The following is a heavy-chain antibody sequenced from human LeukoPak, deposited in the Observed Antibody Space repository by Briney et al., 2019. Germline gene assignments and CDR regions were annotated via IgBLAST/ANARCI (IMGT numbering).Heavy chain of an antibody. D-gene: IGHD6-13*01. CDR3: ARDGYSSSWYYNWFDP. V-gene: IGHV1-2*02. J-gene: IGHJ5*02. CDR1: GYTFTGYY. Sequence: GASVKVSCKTSGYTFTGYYMHWVRQAPGQGLEWMGWINPNSGGTNYAQKFQGRVTMTRDTSISTAYMELSRLRSDDTAVYYCARDGYSSSWYYNWFDPWGQGTLVTVSS. CDR2: INPNSGGT.